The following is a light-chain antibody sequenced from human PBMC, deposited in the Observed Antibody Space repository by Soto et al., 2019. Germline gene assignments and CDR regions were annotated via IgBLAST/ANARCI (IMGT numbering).Light chain of an antibody. CDR2: DVS. J-gene: IGLJ1*01. V-gene: IGLV2-14*02. CDR1: SSDVGSYNI. CDR3: TSYTSSSTHV. Sequence: QSALTQPASVSGSPGQAIAISCTGTSSDVGSYNIVSWYQQHPGKVPKLMIYDVSHRPSGVSDRFSGAKSGHTASLTISGLQAEDEADYYCTSYTSSSTHVFGTGTKLTVL.